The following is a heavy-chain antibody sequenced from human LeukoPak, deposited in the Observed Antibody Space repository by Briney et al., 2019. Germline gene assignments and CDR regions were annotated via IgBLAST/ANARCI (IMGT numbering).Heavy chain of an antibody. CDR1: GFTFSSYG. J-gene: IGHJ6*04. CDR2: IWYDGSNK. CDR3: ARGYYYYGMDV. V-gene: IGHV3-33*01. Sequence: PGGSLRLSCAASGFTFSSYGMHWVRQAPGKGLEWVAVIWYDGSNKYYADSVKGRFTISRDNSKNTLYLQMNSLRAEDTAVYYCARGYYYYGMDVWGKGTTVTVSS.